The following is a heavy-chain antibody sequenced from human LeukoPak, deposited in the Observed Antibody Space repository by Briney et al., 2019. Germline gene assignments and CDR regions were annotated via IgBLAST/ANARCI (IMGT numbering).Heavy chain of an antibody. CDR3: AREMRATISRYFDL. V-gene: IGHV3-48*03. J-gene: IGHJ2*01. CDR1: GFTFSSYE. CDR2: ISSSGGTK. Sequence: GGPLRLSCAASGFTFSSYEMNWVRQAPGKGLEWVSYISSSGGTKDYADSVKGRFTISRDNAQNSLSLQMNSLRAEDTAVYYCAREMRATISRYFDLWGRGTLVTVSS. D-gene: IGHD5-24*01.